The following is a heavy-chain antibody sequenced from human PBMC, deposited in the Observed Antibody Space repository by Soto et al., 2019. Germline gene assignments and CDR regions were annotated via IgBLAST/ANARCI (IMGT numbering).Heavy chain of an antibody. D-gene: IGHD1-26*01. Sequence: QVQLVESGGGVVQPGRSLRLSCAASGFTFSSYAMHWVRQAPGKGLEWVAVISYDGSNKYYADSVKGRFTISRDNSKNTLYLQMNSLRAEDTAVYYCARCIVGATTGMDVWGQWTTVTVSS. CDR3: ARCIVGATTGMDV. CDR2: ISYDGSNK. V-gene: IGHV3-30-3*01. J-gene: IGHJ6*02. CDR1: GFTFSSYA.